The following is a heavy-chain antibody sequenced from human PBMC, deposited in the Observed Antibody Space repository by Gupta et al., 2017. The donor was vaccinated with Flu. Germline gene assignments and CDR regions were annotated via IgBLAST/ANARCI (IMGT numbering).Heavy chain of an antibody. V-gene: IGHV3-21*01. CDR2: ISSSSSYI. J-gene: IGHJ5*02. D-gene: IGHD2-2*01. Sequence: EVQLVESGGGLVKPGGSLRLSCAASGFTFSSYSMNWVRQAPGKGLEWVASISSSSSYIYYAESVKGRVTISRDNAKNSLDRQMNSLRAEETAVYYCAREGRVVPAAIVRGWFDPWGQGTLVTVSS. CDR1: GFTFSSYS. CDR3: AREGRVVPAAIVRGWFDP.